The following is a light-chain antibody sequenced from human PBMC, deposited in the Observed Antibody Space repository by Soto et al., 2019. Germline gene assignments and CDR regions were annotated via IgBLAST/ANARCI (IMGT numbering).Light chain of an antibody. J-gene: IGLJ1*01. CDR2: DVT. CDR1: SSDVGGYNY. Sequence: QSALTQPASVSGSPGQSITISCTGTSSDVGGYNYVSWYQQHPVKAPKLMIYDVTNRPSGVSDRFSGSKSGNTASLTISLLQAEDEAVYYCSSYTSISNPYVYGTGTKVTVL. V-gene: IGLV2-14*01. CDR3: SSYTSISNPYV.